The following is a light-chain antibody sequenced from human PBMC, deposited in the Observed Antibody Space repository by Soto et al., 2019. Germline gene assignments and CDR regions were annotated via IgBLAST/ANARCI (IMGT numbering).Light chain of an antibody. CDR3: QHLNSYPGT. CDR2: AAS. J-gene: IGKJ1*01. V-gene: IGKV1-9*01. Sequence: DIQLTQSPSFLSASVGDRVTITSRASQGIYTYLAWSQHKPRKAPELLIYAASTLQSGVPSRFSGSGTGKWFILTISSLQTEDFSTYYCQHLNSYPGTCGQGPKVEIK. CDR1: QGIYTY.